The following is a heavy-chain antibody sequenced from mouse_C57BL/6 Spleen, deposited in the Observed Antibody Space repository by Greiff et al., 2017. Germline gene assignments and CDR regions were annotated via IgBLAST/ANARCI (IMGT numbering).Heavy chain of an antibody. D-gene: IGHD1-1*01. CDR3: ASERITTVKPHFDY. V-gene: IGHV1-55*01. CDR2: IYPGSGST. J-gene: IGHJ2*01. CDR1: GYTFTSYW. Sequence: QVQLQQPGAELVKPGASVKMSCKASGYTFTSYWITWVKQRPGQGLEWIGDIYPGSGSTNYNEKFKSKATLTVDTSSSTAYMQLSSLTSEDSAVYYGASERITTVKPHFDYWGQGTTLTVSS.